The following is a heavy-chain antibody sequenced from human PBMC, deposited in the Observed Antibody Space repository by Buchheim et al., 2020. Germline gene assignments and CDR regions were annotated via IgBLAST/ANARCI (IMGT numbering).Heavy chain of an antibody. CDR2: FYTRGSF. J-gene: IGHJ5*02. D-gene: IGHD6-13*01. CDR3: ARGVGISSMKNYFDP. Sequence: QVQLQESGPGLVKPSQTLSLTCIVSGGSIRSGDYYWSWIRQPAGQGLEWIGRFYTRGSFNSYLPLKSRITISIDTSKYPFSLNLTAVTAADTAVYYCARGVGISSMKNYFDPWGQGTL. V-gene: IGHV4-61*02. CDR1: GGSIRSGDYY.